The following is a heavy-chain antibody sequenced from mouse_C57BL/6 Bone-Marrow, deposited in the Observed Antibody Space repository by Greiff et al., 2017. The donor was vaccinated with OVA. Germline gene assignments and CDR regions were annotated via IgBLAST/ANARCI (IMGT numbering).Heavy chain of an antibody. CDR2: IYPGDGDT. V-gene: IGHV1-82*01. CDR3: ESSHYYDAMDY. J-gene: IGHJ4*01. D-gene: IGHD1-2*01. CDR1: GYAFSSSW. Sequence: QVQLQQSGPELVKPGASVKISCKASGYAFSSSWMNWVKQRPGKGLEWIGRIYPGDGDTNYNGKFKGKATLTADKSSSTAYMQLSSLTSEGSAVYFCESSHYYDAMDYWGQGTSVTVSS.